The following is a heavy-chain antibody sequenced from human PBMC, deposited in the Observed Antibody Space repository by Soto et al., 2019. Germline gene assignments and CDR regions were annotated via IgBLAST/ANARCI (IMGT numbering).Heavy chain of an antibody. V-gene: IGHV1-18*01. CDR2: IGAYNGNT. Sequence: QVQLVQSGGEVKKPGASVKVSCKASGYTFTNYGISWVRQAPGQGLAWMAWIGAYNGNTNYARKFQGRVSVTRDTSTTTAYMELTSLRSDDTAVYYCAREAPVAGVDYWGQGTLVTVSS. CDR1: GYTFTNYG. J-gene: IGHJ4*02. CDR3: AREAPVAGVDY. D-gene: IGHD6-19*01.